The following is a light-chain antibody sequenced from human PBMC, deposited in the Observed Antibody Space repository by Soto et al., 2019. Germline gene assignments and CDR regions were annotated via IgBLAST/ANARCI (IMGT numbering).Light chain of an antibody. CDR3: QQYIRWPRT. Sequence: IVITQSPATLSVSPGERATLSCRASQSVSSNLAWYQQQPGQAPSPLIYGASTRATGTPARFSGSGSGTEFTLTISSLQSEDFAVYYCQQYIRWPRTFGGGTKVDIK. V-gene: IGKV3-15*01. CDR1: QSVSSN. CDR2: GAS. J-gene: IGKJ4*02.